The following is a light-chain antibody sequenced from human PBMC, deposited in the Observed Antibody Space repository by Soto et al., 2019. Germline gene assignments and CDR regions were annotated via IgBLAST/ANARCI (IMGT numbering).Light chain of an antibody. CDR1: SSNIGSNY. CDR2: SNN. J-gene: IGLJ1*01. CDR3: AAWDDSLSGYV. V-gene: IGLV1-47*02. Sequence: QSVLTQPPSASGTPGQRVTISCSGSSSNIGSNYVYWYQQLPGTAPKLLIYSNNQRPSGVPDRFSGSKSGTSVSLAISGLRSEDEADYYCAAWDDSLSGYVFGTGIKLTVL.